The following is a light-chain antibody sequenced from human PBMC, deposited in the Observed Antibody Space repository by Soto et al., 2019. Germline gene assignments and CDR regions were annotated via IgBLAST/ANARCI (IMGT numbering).Light chain of an antibody. CDR1: QAISTW. V-gene: IGKV1-12*01. CDR3: QQGNSFPLT. CDR2: TAS. J-gene: IGKJ4*01. Sequence: IPMTQSPSSVSASVGDRVTITCRASQAISTWLAWFQQKPGEAPQLLIYTASSLHSGVPSRFSGSGSGTDFTLTISSLQPEDFATYYCQQGNSFPLTFGGGTKVEIK.